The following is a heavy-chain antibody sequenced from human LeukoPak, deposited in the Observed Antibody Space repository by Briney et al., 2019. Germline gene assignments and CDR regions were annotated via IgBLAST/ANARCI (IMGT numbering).Heavy chain of an antibody. CDR3: ARSMIVVVPAAPDY. V-gene: IGHV1-18*01. Sequence: ASVKVSCKASGYTFTSYGISWVRQAPGQGLEWMGWISAYNGSTNYAQKLQGRVTMTADTSTSTAYMELRSLRSDDTAVYYCARSMIVVVPAAPDYWGQGTLVTVSS. D-gene: IGHD2-2*01. CDR1: GYTFTSYG. J-gene: IGHJ4*02. CDR2: ISAYNGST.